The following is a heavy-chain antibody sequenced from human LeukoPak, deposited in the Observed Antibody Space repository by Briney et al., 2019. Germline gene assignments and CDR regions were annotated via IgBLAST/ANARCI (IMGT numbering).Heavy chain of an antibody. V-gene: IGHV3-7*01. CDR3: VRDSSRPPVTRFDS. Sequence: GGSLTLSCVASRFRLSNFWMIWFRQAPGKGLEWVANINEYGSEKNYVYSVKGRFTIARGNDKNSLLLQMNSLRAYDTAVYYCVRDSSRPPVTRFDSWGQGILVTVSS. CDR1: RFRLSNFW. D-gene: IGHD4-17*01. J-gene: IGHJ5*01. CDR2: INEYGSEK.